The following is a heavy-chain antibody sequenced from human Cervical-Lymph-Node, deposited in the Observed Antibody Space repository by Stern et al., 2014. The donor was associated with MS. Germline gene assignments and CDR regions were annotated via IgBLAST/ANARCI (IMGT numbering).Heavy chain of an antibody. CDR3: ARGPPMDV. CDR2: VYDSGST. V-gene: IGHV4-39*01. CDR1: GDSIRSSDYY. J-gene: IGHJ6*02. Sequence: QLQLQESGPGLVKPSETLSLTCTVSGDSIRSSDYYWGWIRQPPGKGLEWIGSVYDSGSTYYSPSLKSRITISVDTSKTQSSLNLRSVTAADAAVYYCARGPPMDVWGQGTTVIVSS.